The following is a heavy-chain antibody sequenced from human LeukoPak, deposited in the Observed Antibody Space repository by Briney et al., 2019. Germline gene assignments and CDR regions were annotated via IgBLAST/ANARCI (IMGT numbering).Heavy chain of an antibody. Sequence: GGSLRLSCAASGLTFSSYAMSWVRQAPGKGLEWVAVISYDASNKYYADSVKGRFTISRDNSKNTLYLQMNSLRAEDTAVYYCARESYGDLYFDYWGQGTLVTVSS. CDR2: ISYDASNK. CDR3: ARESYGDLYFDY. CDR1: GLTFSSYA. J-gene: IGHJ4*02. D-gene: IGHD4-17*01. V-gene: IGHV3-30-3*01.